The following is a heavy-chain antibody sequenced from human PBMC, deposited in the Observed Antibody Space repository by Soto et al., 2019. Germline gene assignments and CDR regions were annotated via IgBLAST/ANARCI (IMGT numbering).Heavy chain of an antibody. D-gene: IGHD2-15*01. CDR2: INHSGST. CDR3: ASRLAYCSGGSCYSWSYYFDY. CDR1: GGSFSGYY. V-gene: IGHV4-34*01. Sequence: SETLSLTCAVYGGSFSGYYWSWIRQPPGKGLEWIGEINHSGSTNYNPSLKSRVTISVDTSKNQFSLKLSSVTAADTAVYYCASRLAYCSGGSCYSWSYYFDYWGQGTLVTVSS. J-gene: IGHJ4*02.